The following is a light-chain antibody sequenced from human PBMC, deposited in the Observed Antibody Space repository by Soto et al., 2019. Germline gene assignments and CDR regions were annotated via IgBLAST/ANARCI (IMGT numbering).Light chain of an antibody. CDR3: CSYTSSTHYV. CDR1: SSDVGSYNR. Sequence: QSAVTQPPSVSGSPGQSVTISCTGTSSDVGSYNRVSWYQQPPGTAPKLMLYEVSNRPSGVPDRFSGSKSGNTASLTISGLQAEDEGDYYCCSYTSSTHYVFGTGTKVTVL. J-gene: IGLJ1*01. CDR2: EVS. V-gene: IGLV2-18*02.